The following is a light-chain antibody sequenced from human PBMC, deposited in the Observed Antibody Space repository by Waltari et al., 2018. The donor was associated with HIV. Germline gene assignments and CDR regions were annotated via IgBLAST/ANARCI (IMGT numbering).Light chain of an antibody. V-gene: IGLV2-14*03. CDR3: TSFTTTTAWV. Sequence: QSALTQPASVSGSLGQSLTFSCTGPSSDIGGYVYVSWYQQHPGEAPKIIIYDVTNRPSGISDRFSGSKSGDTASLTISGLQAEDEADYYCTSFTTTTAWVFGGGTKLTVL. J-gene: IGLJ3*02. CDR2: DVT. CDR1: SSDIGGYVY.